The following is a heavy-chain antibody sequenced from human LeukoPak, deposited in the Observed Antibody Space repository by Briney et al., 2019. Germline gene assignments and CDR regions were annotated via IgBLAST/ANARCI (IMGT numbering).Heavy chain of an antibody. V-gene: IGHV5-10-1*01. D-gene: IGHD6-13*01. CDR2: IDPSDSYT. CDR1: GYSFTSYW. J-gene: IGHJ6*02. Sequence: GESLKISCKGSGYSFTSYWISWVRQMPGKGLEWMGRIDPSDSYTNYSPSFQGHVTISADKSISTAYLQWSGLKASDTAMYYCARQGSFNYGMDVWGQGTTVTVSS. CDR3: ARQGSFNYGMDV.